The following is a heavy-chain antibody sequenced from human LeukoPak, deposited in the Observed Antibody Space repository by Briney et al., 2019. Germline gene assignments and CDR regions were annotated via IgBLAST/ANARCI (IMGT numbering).Heavy chain of an antibody. CDR2: IYTSGST. D-gene: IGHD3-10*01. Sequence: SETLSLTCTVSGGSISSYYWSWIRQPAGKGLEWIGRIYTSGSTNYNPSLKSRVTMSVDTSKNQFSLKLSSVTAADTAVYYCARGHGTMVDKYYFDYWGQGTLVTVSS. CDR1: GGSISSYY. J-gene: IGHJ4*02. V-gene: IGHV4-4*07. CDR3: ARGHGTMVDKYYFDY.